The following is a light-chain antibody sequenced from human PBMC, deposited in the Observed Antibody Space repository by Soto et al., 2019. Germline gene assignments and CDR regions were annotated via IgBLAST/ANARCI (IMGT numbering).Light chain of an antibody. CDR2: GAS. Sequence: EIVMTQSPATLSVSPGERATLSCRASQSVNSNLAWYQQKPGQAPRLLIYGASTRATGVPARFSGSGSGTEFILTVSSLQSEDFAVYYCQQYVRSPPSWTFGQGTKVEIK. V-gene: IGKV3-15*01. CDR3: QQYVRSPPSWT. CDR1: QSVNSN. J-gene: IGKJ1*01.